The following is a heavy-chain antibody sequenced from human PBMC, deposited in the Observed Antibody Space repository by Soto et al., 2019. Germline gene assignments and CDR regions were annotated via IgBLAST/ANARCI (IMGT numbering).Heavy chain of an antibody. V-gene: IGHV3-9*01. D-gene: IGHD3-3*01. CDR3: AKAPYDFWSGYSDY. CDR2: ISWNSGSI. Sequence: GGSLRLSCAASGFTFDDYAMHWVRQAPGKGLEWVSGISWNSGSIGYADSVKGRFTISRDNAKNSLYLQMNSLRAEDTALYYCAKAPYDFWSGYSDYWGQGTLVTVSS. CDR1: GFTFDDYA. J-gene: IGHJ4*02.